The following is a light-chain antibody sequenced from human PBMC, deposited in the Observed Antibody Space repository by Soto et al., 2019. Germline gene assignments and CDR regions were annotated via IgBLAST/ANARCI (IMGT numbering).Light chain of an antibody. CDR2: EVT. CDR3: VSYAGSRAYV. V-gene: IGLV2-23*02. CDR1: SDIGNYNL. J-gene: IGLJ1*01. Sequence: QPALTQPASVSGSPGQSVTISCSGSDIGNYNLVSWYQHLPGRAPKLLIFEVTMRPSGISDRFSGSKSASTASLTISGLQAEDEGDYYCVSYAGSRAYVFGSGTKGTVL.